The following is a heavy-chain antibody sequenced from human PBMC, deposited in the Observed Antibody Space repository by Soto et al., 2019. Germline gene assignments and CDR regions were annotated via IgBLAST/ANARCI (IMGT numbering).Heavy chain of an antibody. D-gene: IGHD2-15*01. CDR2: MNPNSGNT. J-gene: IGHJ5*02. CDR3: ARIGYCSGGSCYLGSNWCDP. CDR1: GYTFTSYD. Sequence: ASVKVSCKASGYTFTSYDINWVRQATGQGLEWMGWMNPNSGNTGYAQKFQGRVTMTRNTSISTAYMELSSLRSEDTAVYYCARIGYCSGGSCYLGSNWCDPWGKGTLVTVCS. V-gene: IGHV1-8*01.